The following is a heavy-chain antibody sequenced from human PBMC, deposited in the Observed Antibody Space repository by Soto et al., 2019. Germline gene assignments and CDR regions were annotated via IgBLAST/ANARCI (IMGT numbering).Heavy chain of an antibody. CDR2: INHSGST. Sequence: QVQLQQWGAGLLKPSETLSLTCAVYGGSFSGYYWSWIRQPPGKGLEWIGEINHSGSTNYNPSLKSRVTRAVDTSKNQFSLKLSSVTAADTAVYYCARGCGTMVRGVIGYYYYMDVWGKGTTVTVSS. J-gene: IGHJ6*03. D-gene: IGHD3-10*01. V-gene: IGHV4-34*01. CDR1: GGSFSGYY. CDR3: ARGCGTMVRGVIGYYYYMDV.